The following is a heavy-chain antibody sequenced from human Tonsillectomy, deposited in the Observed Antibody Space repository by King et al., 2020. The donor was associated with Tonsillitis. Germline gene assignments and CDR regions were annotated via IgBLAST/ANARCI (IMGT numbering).Heavy chain of an antibody. Sequence: VQLQESGPGLVKPSQTLSLICSVSGGSIRTGDFYWSWIRQPPGKGLEWIGYIYYSGTTYDNPSLQGQVSMSVDASKNQFSLKLRSVTAADTAVYYCARGEGTTGGFDYWGQGTLVTVSS. CDR2: IYYSGTT. J-gene: IGHJ4*02. CDR1: GGSIRTGDFY. D-gene: IGHD1-7*01. CDR3: ARGEGTTGGFDY. V-gene: IGHV4-30-4*01.